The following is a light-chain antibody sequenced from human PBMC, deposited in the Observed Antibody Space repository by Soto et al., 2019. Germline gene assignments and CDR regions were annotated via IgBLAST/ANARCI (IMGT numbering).Light chain of an antibody. J-gene: IGLJ1*01. CDR1: NGDVGAYNY. Sequence: QSVLTQLPSASGSPRQSVTISFTLTNGDVGAYNYVSWYQQHPGKAPKLVIFEVNKRPSGVPDRFSGSKSGNTASLTVSGLQTEDEADYYCNSYAVSNTFVFGTGTKVTVL. CDR2: EVN. V-gene: IGLV2-8*01. CDR3: NSYAVSNTFV.